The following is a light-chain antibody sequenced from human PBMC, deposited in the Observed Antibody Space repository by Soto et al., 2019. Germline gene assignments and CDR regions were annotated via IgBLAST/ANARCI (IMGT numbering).Light chain of an antibody. J-gene: IGKJ1*01. CDR3: QQRSNWPRT. Sequence: EIVLTQSPGTLSLSPGERATLSCRASQSVSSSFLAWYQQKPGQATRLLIYGASSRATGIPDRFSGSGSGTDFTLTISSLEPEDLAVYYCQQRSNWPRTFGQGTKV. V-gene: IGKV3D-20*02. CDR1: QSVSSSF. CDR2: GAS.